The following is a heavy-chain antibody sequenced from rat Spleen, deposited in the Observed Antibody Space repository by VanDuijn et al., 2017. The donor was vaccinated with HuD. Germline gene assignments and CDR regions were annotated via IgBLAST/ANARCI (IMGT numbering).Heavy chain of an antibody. J-gene: IGHJ2*01. CDR2: ISYDGSSL. V-gene: IGHV5-7*01. CDR3: ARGAGVDY. CDR1: GFIFSDYY. D-gene: IGHD5-1*01. Sequence: EVQLVESGGGLVQPGRSLKLSCVASGFIFSDYYMAWVRQAPTKGLEWVATISYDGSSLYYRDSVKGRFTISRDNAKSTLYLQMNSLRSEDTATYYCARGAGVDYWGQGVMVTVSS.